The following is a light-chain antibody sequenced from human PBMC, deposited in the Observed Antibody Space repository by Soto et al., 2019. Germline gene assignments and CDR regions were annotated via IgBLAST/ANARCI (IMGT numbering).Light chain of an antibody. Sequence: EIVLTQSPGTLSLSPGERATLSCRASQTVSSSYLAWYQQKPGQAPRLLIYGASTRATGITGRFSGSASGTDFTLTISRLEPEDFAGYYCQQYGPSPMYTFGQGTNLEIK. CDR1: QTVSSSY. V-gene: IGKV3-20*01. J-gene: IGKJ2*01. CDR3: QQYGPSPMYT. CDR2: GAS.